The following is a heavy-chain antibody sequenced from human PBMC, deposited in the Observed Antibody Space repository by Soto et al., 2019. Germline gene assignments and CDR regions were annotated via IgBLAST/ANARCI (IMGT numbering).Heavy chain of an antibody. V-gene: IGHV1-69*06. D-gene: IGHD4-17*01. J-gene: IGHJ5*02. Sequence: QVRLVQSGAEVKKPGSSVKVSCKASGGTFSSYAISWVRQAPGQGLEWMGGIIPIFGTANYAQKFQGRVTITADKSTSTAYMELSSLRSEDTAVYYCARWGGGTTVTTGWFDPWGQGTLVTVSS. CDR3: ARWGGGTTVTTGWFDP. CDR2: IIPIFGTA. CDR1: GGTFSSYA.